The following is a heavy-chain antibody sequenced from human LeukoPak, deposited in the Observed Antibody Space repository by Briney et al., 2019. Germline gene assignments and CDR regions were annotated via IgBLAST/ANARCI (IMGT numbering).Heavy chain of an antibody. CDR1: GFTFSSYG. CDR3: AKDYVGGYYYYMDV. Sequence: GGSLRLSCVASGFTFSSYGMHWVRQAPGKGLEWVGFIRYDGSNKYYADSVKGRFTISRDNSKNTLYLQMNSLRAEDTAVYYCAKDYVGGYYYYMDVWGKGTTVTVSS. V-gene: IGHV3-30*02. D-gene: IGHD3-16*01. CDR2: IRYDGSNK. J-gene: IGHJ6*03.